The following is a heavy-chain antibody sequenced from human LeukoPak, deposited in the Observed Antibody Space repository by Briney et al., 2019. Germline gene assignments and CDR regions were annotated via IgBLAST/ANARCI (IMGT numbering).Heavy chain of an antibody. V-gene: IGHV3-48*04. D-gene: IGHD3-10*01. J-gene: IGHJ4*02. Sequence: PGGSLRLSCAASGFTFSSYSMNWVRQAPGKGLEWVSFISSSSSTIYYADSVKGRFTISRDNAKNSLYLQMNSLRAEDTAVYYCARDVDGSGSYYPFDYWGQGTLVTVSS. CDR3: ARDVDGSGSYYPFDY. CDR1: GFTFSSYS. CDR2: ISSSSSTI.